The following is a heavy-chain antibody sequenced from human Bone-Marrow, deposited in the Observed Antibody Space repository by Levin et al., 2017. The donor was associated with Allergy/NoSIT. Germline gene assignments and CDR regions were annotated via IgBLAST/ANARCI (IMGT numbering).Heavy chain of an antibody. CDR3: AKDLGRGFEYSSTSSLDY. CDR1: GFNFRNNA. CDR2: ISFDGRNQ. Sequence: GGSLRLSCAVSGFNFRNNAMHWVRQAPGKGLEWVASISFDGRNQYYADSVRGRLTISRDNFKNTLSLQMNSLRAEDTAVYYCAKDLGRGFEYSSTSSLDYWGQGTLVTVSS. V-gene: IGHV3-30*18. D-gene: IGHD6-6*01. J-gene: IGHJ4*02.